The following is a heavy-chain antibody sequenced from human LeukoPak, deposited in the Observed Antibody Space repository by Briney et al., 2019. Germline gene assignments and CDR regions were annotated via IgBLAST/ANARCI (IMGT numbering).Heavy chain of an antibody. D-gene: IGHD4-23*01. Sequence: ASVKVSCKASGYTSTSYYMHWVRQAPGQGLEWMGIINPSGGSTSYAQKFQGRVTMTRDTSTSTVYMELSSLRSEDTAVYYCARDDYGGNSHYWGQGTLVTVSS. CDR1: GYTSTSYY. J-gene: IGHJ4*02. CDR2: INPSGGST. V-gene: IGHV1-46*01. CDR3: ARDDYGGNSHY.